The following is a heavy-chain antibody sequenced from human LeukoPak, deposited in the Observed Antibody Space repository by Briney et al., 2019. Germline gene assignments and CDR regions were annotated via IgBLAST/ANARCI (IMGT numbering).Heavy chain of an antibody. Sequence: ASVKGSFKGSGYNFINFYIKRGRQGTGPGVEWIGRMNPNSGNIGFAQKFQGRVTMTRNTPISTAYMELSSLRSEDTAVYYCARREYDILTGYSSFDYWGQGTLVTVSS. J-gene: IGHJ4*02. CDR3: ARREYDILTGYSSFDY. V-gene: IGHV1-8*01. CDR1: GYNFINFY. CDR2: MNPNSGNI. D-gene: IGHD3-9*01.